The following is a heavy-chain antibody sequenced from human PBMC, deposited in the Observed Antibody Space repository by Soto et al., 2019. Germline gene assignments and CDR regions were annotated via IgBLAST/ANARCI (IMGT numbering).Heavy chain of an antibody. CDR1: GYNFHNHW. J-gene: IGHJ6*02. CDR2: IFPGDSDT. V-gene: IGHV5-51*01. Sequence: PGESLKISCKGSGYNFHNHWIAWVRQMPGKGLEWMGIIFPGDSDTVYSPSFQGQVTIAVDKSISAAYLQWSGLKASDTAMYYCARTSEYYYYYGMDVWGQGTTVTVYS. CDR3: ARTSEYYYYYGMDV.